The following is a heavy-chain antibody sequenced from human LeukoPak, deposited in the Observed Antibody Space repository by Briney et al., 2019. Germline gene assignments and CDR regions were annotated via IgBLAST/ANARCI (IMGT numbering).Heavy chain of an antibody. CDR3: AGYDILTGFALDV. V-gene: IGHV4-59*01. Sequence: PSETLSLTCTVSGGSISSYYWSWVRQPPGKGLEWLGYIYYSGSTNCNPSLKSRVTISVDTSKNQFSLKLSSVTAADTAVYYCAGYDILTGFALDVWGQGTTVTVSS. J-gene: IGHJ6*02. CDR1: GGSISSYY. CDR2: IYYSGST. D-gene: IGHD3-9*01.